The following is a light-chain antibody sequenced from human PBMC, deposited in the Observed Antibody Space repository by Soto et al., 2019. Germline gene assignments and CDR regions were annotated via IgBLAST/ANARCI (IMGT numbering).Light chain of an antibody. CDR1: QSVNNN. V-gene: IGKV3-15*01. Sequence: EIVLTQSPGTLSLSPGERATLSCRASQSVNNNYLAWYQQKPGQAPRLLIYGASIRATGVPAMFSGSGSGTEFTLSISSLQSEHLGVYYCQQDSSWPLTFGGGTKVDIK. J-gene: IGKJ4*01. CDR2: GAS. CDR3: QQDSSWPLT.